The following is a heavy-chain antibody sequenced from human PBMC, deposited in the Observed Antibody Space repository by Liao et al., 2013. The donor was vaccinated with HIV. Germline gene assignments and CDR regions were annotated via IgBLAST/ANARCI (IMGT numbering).Heavy chain of an antibody. V-gene: IGHV4-39*07. J-gene: IGHJ3*01. D-gene: IGHD7-27*01. CDR3: ARGILGPSTFDV. Sequence: QVQLQESGPGLVKPSETLSLTCTVSGDSISSSSPYWGWIRQPPGKGLEWIGSLYFSGSTYYNPSLKSRVSISLGTSKNQFSLNLTSVTAADTAVYYCARGILGPSTFDVWGQGTMVTVSS. CDR1: GDSISSSSPY. CDR2: LYFSGST.